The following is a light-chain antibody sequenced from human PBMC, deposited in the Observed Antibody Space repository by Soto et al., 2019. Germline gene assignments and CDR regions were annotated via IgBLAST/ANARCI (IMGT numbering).Light chain of an antibody. CDR2: GAS. CDR1: QTISTY. J-gene: IGKJ2*01. V-gene: IGKV1-39*01. Sequence: DIPMTQSPSSLSASVGDRVTITCRASQTISTYLSWYQQIPGKAPKLLIYGASNLQNGVPSRFSGSGSGTDFTLTISSLQPEDFATYYCQKSSSIPYTFGQGTKLEIK. CDR3: QKSSSIPYT.